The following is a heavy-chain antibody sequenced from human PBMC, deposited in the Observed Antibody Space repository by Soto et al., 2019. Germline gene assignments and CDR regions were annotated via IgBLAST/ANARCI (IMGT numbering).Heavy chain of an antibody. V-gene: IGHV4-38-2*01. CDR1: GDSIIGIYH. J-gene: IGHJ4*02. D-gene: IGHD3-22*01. CDR3: ARLVYDSRLNYLYFDH. CDR2: IYHTGTT. Sequence: PSETLSLTCAVSGDSIIGIYHWAWIRQSPGRGLEWIASIYHTGTTYYTPSLESRVTISVDTSKNQFSLRLSSVTAADTGKYYCARLVYDSRLNYLYFDHWGQGALVTVSS.